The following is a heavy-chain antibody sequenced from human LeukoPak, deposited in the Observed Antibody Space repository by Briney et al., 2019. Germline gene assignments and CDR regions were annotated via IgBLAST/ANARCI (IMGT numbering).Heavy chain of an antibody. V-gene: IGHV4-59*01. CDR2: IYYCGSP. J-gene: IGHJ4*02. CDR3: ARDLDY. Sequence: PSETLSLTCTVSGGSISSYYWSWIRQPTGKGLEWIGYIYYCGSPIYNHSLKSRVTISVDTSKNQPSLKLSSVTAADTAVYYCARDLDYWGQGTLVTVSS. CDR1: GGSISSYY.